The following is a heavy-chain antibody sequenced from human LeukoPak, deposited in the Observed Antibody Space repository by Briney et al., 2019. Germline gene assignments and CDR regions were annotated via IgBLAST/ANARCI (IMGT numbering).Heavy chain of an antibody. CDR2: ISSSGSTI. CDR1: GFTFSSYE. V-gene: IGHV3-48*03. CDR3: ARGYYYDSSGYASGAFDI. J-gene: IGHJ3*02. D-gene: IGHD3-22*01. Sequence: GGSLSLSCAASGFTFSSYEMNWVRQAPGKGLEWVSYISSSGSTIFYADSVKGRFTISRDNAKNSLYLQMNSLRAEDTAVYYCARGYYYDSSGYASGAFDIWGQGTMVTVSS.